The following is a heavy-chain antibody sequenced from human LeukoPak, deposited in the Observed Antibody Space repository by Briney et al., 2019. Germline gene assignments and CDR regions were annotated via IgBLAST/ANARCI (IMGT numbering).Heavy chain of an antibody. CDR1: GFTFSSYA. J-gene: IGHJ4*02. Sequence: RGCLRPSCAPAGFTFSSYAMSWVRQAPEEGLEWVSTISGSGGGTYYADSVKGRFTISRDDSKNTLYLQMNSLRAEDTAVYYCAKDLGRYRKNYFDYWGQGTLVTVSS. V-gene: IGHV3-23*01. CDR2: ISGSGGGT. D-gene: IGHD1-26*01. CDR3: AKDLGRYRKNYFDY.